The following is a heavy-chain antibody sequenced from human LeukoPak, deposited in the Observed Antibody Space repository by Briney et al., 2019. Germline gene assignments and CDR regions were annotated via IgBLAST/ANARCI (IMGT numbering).Heavy chain of an antibody. V-gene: IGHV4-59*01. CDR1: GGSISSYY. D-gene: IGHD3-9*01. CDR3: AREGNYDILTGLDAFDI. Sequence: SETLSLTCTVSGGSISSYYWSWIRQPPRKGLEWIGYIYNRGSTNYNPSLKSRVTISVDTSKNQFSLKLSSVTAADTAVYYCAREGNYDILTGLDAFDIWGQGTMVTVSS. J-gene: IGHJ3*02. CDR2: IYNRGST.